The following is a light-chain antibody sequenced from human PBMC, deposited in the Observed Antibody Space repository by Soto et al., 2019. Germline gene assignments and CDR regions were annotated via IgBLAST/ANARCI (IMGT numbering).Light chain of an antibody. CDR2: EVS. Sequence: QSALTQPASVSGSPGQSITISCTGTSSDVGDYNYVSWYQQHPGKAPKVIIYEVSDRPSGVSNRFSGSKSGNTASLTISGLQAEDEADYYCSSYTNINTRACVFGTGTKLTVL. CDR3: SSYTNINTRACV. CDR1: SSDVGDYNY. V-gene: IGLV2-14*01. J-gene: IGLJ1*01.